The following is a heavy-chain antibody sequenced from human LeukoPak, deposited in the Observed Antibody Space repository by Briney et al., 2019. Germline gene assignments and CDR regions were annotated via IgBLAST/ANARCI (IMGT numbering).Heavy chain of an antibody. V-gene: IGHV3-7*01. J-gene: IGHJ4*02. CDR2: IREDGGET. CDR3: ARPVNRLFLF. Sequence: GGSLRLSCVGSGFSLSGDWMTWVRQAPGTGLEWAANIREDGGETYYVDSVKGRFTISRDNAKNSVYLQMNNLRAEDTAVYFCARPVNRLFLFWGPGTRVTVSS. D-gene: IGHD2-21*01. CDR1: GFSLSGDW.